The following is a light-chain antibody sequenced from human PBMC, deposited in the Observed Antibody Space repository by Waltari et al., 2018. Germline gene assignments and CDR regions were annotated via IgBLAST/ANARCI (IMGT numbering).Light chain of an antibody. V-gene: IGKV3-15*01. J-gene: IGKJ4*01. CDR3: QQYNDWPLT. Sequence: EIVMTQSPATLSVSPGESATPSCRASQSFSRDLAWYQQKPGQAPRLLISGASTRATGISGRFSGSGSGTDFTLTITSLQSEDFAVYYCQQYNDWPLTFGGGTKVEIK. CDR1: QSFSRD. CDR2: GAS.